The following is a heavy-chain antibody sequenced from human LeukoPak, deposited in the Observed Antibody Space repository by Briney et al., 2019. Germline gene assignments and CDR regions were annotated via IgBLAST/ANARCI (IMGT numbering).Heavy chain of an antibody. CDR2: ISSRCINI. CDR1: GFTFSSYE. D-gene: IGHD3-22*01. V-gene: IGHV3-48*03. Sequence: GESLRLSCAASGFTFSSYEMNWVRQAPGKGLEWVSYISSRCINIYYADSVKGRFTISRDKAKNSLYLQMNSLRAEDTAVYYCARDGYYYDSSGYYSSSEAFDIWGQGTIVTASS. CDR3: ARDGYYYDSSGYYSSSEAFDI. J-gene: IGHJ3*02.